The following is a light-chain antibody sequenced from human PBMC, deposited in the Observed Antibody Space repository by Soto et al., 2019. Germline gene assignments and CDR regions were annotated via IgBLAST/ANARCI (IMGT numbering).Light chain of an antibody. CDR1: SSNVGGYNL. CDR3: CSHAGGFSWV. CDR2: EDS. Sequence: QSALTQPASVSGSPGQSITISCTGTSSNVGGYNLVSWYQQHPGKAPKLMIYEDSQRPSGVSNRFSASKSGNTASLTISGLQAEDEADYYCCSHAGGFSWVFGGGTKLTVL. J-gene: IGLJ3*02. V-gene: IGLV2-23*01.